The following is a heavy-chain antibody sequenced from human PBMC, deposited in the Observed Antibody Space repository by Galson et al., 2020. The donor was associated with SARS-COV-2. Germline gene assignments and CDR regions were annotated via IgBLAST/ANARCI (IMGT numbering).Heavy chain of an antibody. CDR3: ARLRTDYGGKSVRGPDCYYYGMDV. CDR2: FSAYIGNT. V-gene: IGHV1-18*01. CDR1: GYTFTRYG. D-gene: IGHD4-17*01. J-gene: IGHJ6*02. Sequence: ASVKVSCKASGYTFTRYGISWVRQAPGQGLEWMGWFSAYIGNTTYAQKLQGRVTITTDTSTSTAYMELSRLRSDDTAVHDCARLRTDYGGKSVRGPDCYYYGMDVWGQGTTVTV.